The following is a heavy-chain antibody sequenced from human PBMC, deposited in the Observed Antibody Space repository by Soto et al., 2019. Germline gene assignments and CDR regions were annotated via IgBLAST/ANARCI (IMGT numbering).Heavy chain of an antibody. Sequence: ASVKVSWKAAGYGFTSYYMHWVRQAPGQGLEWMGIINPSGGSTSYAQKFQGGVTMTRDTSTSTVYMELSSLRSEDTAVYYCDREGATYYDFWSGYPNFDYWGQGTLVTVSS. CDR1: GYGFTSYY. D-gene: IGHD3-3*01. V-gene: IGHV1-46*03. CDR2: INPSGGST. J-gene: IGHJ4*02. CDR3: DREGATYYDFWSGYPNFDY.